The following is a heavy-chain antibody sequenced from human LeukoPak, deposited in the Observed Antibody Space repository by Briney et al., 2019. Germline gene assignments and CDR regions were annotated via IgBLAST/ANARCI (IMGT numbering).Heavy chain of an antibody. J-gene: IGHJ4*02. CDR2: ISSSGSST. Sequence: GGSLRLSCAASGFTFSSYEMNWVRQAPGKGLEWVSYISSSGSSTYYADSVKGRFTISRDNAKNSVYLQMNSLRAEDTAVYYCARVYDGFDYWGQGTLVTVSS. V-gene: IGHV3-48*03. CDR1: GFTFSSYE. D-gene: IGHD5/OR15-5a*01. CDR3: ARVYDGFDY.